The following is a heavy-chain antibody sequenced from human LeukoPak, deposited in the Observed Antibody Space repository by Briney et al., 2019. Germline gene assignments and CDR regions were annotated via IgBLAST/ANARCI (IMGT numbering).Heavy chain of an antibody. D-gene: IGHD6-13*01. CDR3: ARATVQWNIAAASDP. CDR2: INPSGGST. V-gene: IGHV1-46*01. CDR1: GYTFTTYY. Sequence: ASVKVSCKASGYTFTTYYMHWVRQAPGQGLEWMGIINPSGGSTSYAQKFQGRVTMTRDTSTSTVYMELTSLRSEDTAVYYCARATVQWNIAAASDPWGQGTLVTVSS. J-gene: IGHJ5*02.